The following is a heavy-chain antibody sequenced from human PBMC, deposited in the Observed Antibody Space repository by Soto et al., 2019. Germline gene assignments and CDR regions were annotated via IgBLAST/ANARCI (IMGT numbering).Heavy chain of an antibody. V-gene: IGHV4-38-2*02. Sequence: SETLSLTCVVSSYSISSGFFWACIRQPPGKGLERVGSIYHTGDTXYNPSLRSQVSMSVDTSKNHVSLRLTYLTAADTAVYFCARDTNSLDLWGQGILVTVSS. J-gene: IGHJ5*02. CDR3: ARDTNSLDL. D-gene: IGHD2-8*01. CDR1: SYSISSGFF. CDR2: IYHTGDT.